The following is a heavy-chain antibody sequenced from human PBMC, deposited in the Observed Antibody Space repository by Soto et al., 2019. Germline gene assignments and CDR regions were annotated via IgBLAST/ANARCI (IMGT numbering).Heavy chain of an antibody. D-gene: IGHD1-26*01. Sequence: QVQLQESGPRLVKPSGTLSLTCSVSGGSITNSNWWTWVRLPPAKGLEWIGDIYHAGSTKYNPSLQRRVTISVDTSKNQFALTLTSVTAADTAVYFCARGPTIVGNTTPLDSWGRGTLVTVSS. V-gene: IGHV4-4*02. J-gene: IGHJ4*02. CDR2: IYHAGST. CDR1: GGSITNSNW. CDR3: ARGPTIVGNTTPLDS.